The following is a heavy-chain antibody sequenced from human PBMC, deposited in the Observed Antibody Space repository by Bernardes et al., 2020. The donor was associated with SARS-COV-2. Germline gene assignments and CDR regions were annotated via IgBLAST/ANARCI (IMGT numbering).Heavy chain of an antibody. CDR2: ITTSSYT. D-gene: IGHD3-10*01. J-gene: IGHJ4*02. CDR1: GFTFSSHS. Sequence: GGSLRLSCAGSGFTFSSHSMNWVRRAPGKGLEWVSSITTSSYTYYSDSVKGRFTISRDNVKNSLYLEMNSLRAEDTARDYCAREAELWFAEFPPKKIDDWGPGILVTVS. V-gene: IGHV3-21*06. CDR3: AREAELWFAEFPPKKIDD.